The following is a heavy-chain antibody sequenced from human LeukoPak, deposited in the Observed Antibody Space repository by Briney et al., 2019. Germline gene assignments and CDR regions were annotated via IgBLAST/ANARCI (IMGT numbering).Heavy chain of an antibody. CDR1: GFTFSSYS. D-gene: IGHD3-10*01. Sequence: GGSLRLSCAASGFTFSSYSMNWVRQAPGKGLEWVSSISSSSSYIYYADSVKGRFTISRDNSKNTLYLQMNSLRAEDTAVYYCAKEFVYYGSGSQYDYWGQGTLVTVSS. J-gene: IGHJ4*02. CDR3: AKEFVYYGSGSQYDY. V-gene: IGHV3-21*01. CDR2: ISSSSSYI.